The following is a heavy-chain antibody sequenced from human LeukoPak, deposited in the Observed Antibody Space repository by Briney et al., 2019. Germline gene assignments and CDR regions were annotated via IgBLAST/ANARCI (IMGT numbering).Heavy chain of an antibody. CDR1: GFTFSSYS. CDR2: ISSSSSYI. J-gene: IGHJ5*02. V-gene: IGHV3-21*01. D-gene: IGHD3-10*01. Sequence: PGGSLRLSCAASGFTFSSYSMNWVRRAPGKGLEWVSSISSSSSYIYYADSMKGRFTISRDNAKNSLYLQMNSLRAEDTAVYYCAREVLLWFGELLSFDPWGQGTLVTVSS. CDR3: AREVLLWFGELLSFDP.